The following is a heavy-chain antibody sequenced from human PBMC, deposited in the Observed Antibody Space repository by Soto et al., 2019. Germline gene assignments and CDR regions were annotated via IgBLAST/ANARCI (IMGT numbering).Heavy chain of an antibody. CDR3: ASPIAPAAIAYYYYGMDV. CDR1: GGTFSSYA. D-gene: IGHD2-2*01. Sequence: ASVKVSCKASGGTFSSYAISWVRQAPGQGLEWMGIINPSGGSTSYAQKFQGRVTMTRDTSTSTVYMELSSLRSEDTAVYYCASPIAPAAIAYYYYGMDVWGQGTTVTVSS. J-gene: IGHJ6*02. V-gene: IGHV1-46*03. CDR2: INPSGGST.